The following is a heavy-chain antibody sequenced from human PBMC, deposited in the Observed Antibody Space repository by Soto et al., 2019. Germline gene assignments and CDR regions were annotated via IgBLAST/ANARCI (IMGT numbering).Heavy chain of an antibody. CDR2: IWYDGTDK. V-gene: IGHV3-33*01. CDR1: GFTFSSYG. Sequence: QVQLVESGGGVVQPGRSLRLSCAASGFTFSSYGMHWVRQAPGKGLEWVAVIWYDGTDKYYADSVKGRFTISRDNSKYTLFLEMTSLRAEDTAVYFCARKFSSSPYYYYGMDVWGQGTTVTVSS. J-gene: IGHJ6*02. CDR3: ARKFSSSPYYYYGMDV. D-gene: IGHD6-6*01.